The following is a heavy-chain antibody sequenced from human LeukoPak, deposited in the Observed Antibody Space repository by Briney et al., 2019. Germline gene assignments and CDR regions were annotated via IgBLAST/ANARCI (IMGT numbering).Heavy chain of an antibody. CDR1: GGSISSSSYY. J-gene: IGHJ3*02. D-gene: IGHD2-2*02. CDR2: IYYSGST. Sequence: SETLSLTCTVSGGSISSSSYYWGWIRQPPGKGLEWIGSIYYSGSTYYNPSLKSRVTLSVDASKNQLSLRLSSLTAADTAVYYCARGRYCSAIICSGGDAFDIWGQGTVVTVSS. CDR3: ARGRYCSAIICSGGDAFDI. V-gene: IGHV4-39*07.